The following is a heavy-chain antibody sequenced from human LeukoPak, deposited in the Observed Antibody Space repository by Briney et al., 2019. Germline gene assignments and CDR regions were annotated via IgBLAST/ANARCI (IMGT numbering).Heavy chain of an antibody. CDR3: ARPSPGFFDY. CDR1: GGSITSFF. Sequence: SETLSLTCTVSGGSITSFFWSWFRQPPGKGLESIGSIYYTGITNYNPSLKSRVTISVDTSKNQFSLKLSSVTAADTAVYYCARPSPGFFDYWGQGTLVTVSS. CDR2: IYYTGIT. D-gene: IGHD3-10*01. J-gene: IGHJ4*02. V-gene: IGHV4-59*01.